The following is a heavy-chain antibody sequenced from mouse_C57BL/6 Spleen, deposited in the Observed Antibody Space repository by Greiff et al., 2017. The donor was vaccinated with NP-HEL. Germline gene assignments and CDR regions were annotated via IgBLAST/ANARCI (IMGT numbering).Heavy chain of an antibody. CDR1: GFSFNTYA. J-gene: IGHJ3*01. CDR2: IRSKSNNYAN. D-gene: IGHD1-1*01. Sequence: EVKLVESGGGLVQPKGSVKLSCAASGFSFNTYAMNWVRQAPGKGLEWVGRIRSKSNNYANYYADSVKARFTRSGEDSESMHYLQLSSLTTEDSAMYCGVRQGDYGSLAYWGQGTLVTVSA. CDR3: VRQGDYGSLAY. V-gene: IGHV10-1*01.